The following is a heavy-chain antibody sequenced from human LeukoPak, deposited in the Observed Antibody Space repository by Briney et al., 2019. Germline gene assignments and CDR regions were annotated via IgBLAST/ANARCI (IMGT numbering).Heavy chain of an antibody. J-gene: IGHJ3*02. CDR3: ARSYDTSGYFHAFDI. Sequence: ETLSLTCTVSGGSISGYYWSWIRQPPGKGLEWIGYISYSGGTNYNPSLKSRVTISLDTSKNQFSLKPTSVTAADTAFYFCARSYDTSGYFHAFDIWGQGTMVTVSS. D-gene: IGHD3-22*01. V-gene: IGHV4-59*01. CDR2: ISYSGGT. CDR1: GGSISGYY.